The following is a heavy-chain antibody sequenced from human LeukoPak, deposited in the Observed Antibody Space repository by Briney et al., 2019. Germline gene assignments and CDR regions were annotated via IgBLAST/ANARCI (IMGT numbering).Heavy chain of an antibody. CDR3: ARRGDLYSGYDY. J-gene: IGHJ4*02. Sequence: ASVKVSCKASGYTFTGYYMHWVRQAPGQGLEWMGWINPNSGGTNYAQKFQGWVTMTRDTSISTAYMELSRLRSDDTAVYYCARRGDLYSGYDYWGQGTLVTVSS. CDR2: INPNSGGT. D-gene: IGHD5-12*01. V-gene: IGHV1-2*04. CDR1: GYTFTGYY.